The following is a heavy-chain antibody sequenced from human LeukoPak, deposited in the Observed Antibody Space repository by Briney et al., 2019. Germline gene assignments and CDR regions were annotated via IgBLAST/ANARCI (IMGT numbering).Heavy chain of an antibody. V-gene: IGHV3-7*03. D-gene: IGHD3-10*01. J-gene: IGHJ4*02. Sequence: PGGSLRLSCAASGFTFGSYWMSWVRQAPGKGLEWVANIKQDGSENYYVDSVKGRFTISRDNAKNSLYLQMNSLRGEDTAVYYCARYYYGSGNYGKYYFDYWGQGTLVTVSS. CDR3: ARYYYGSGNYGKYYFDY. CDR1: GFTFGSYW. CDR2: IKQDGSEN.